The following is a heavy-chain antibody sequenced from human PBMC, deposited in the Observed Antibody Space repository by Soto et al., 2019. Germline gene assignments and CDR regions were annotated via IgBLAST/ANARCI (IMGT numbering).Heavy chain of an antibody. V-gene: IGHV3-23*01. J-gene: IGHJ4*02. CDR2: ISGSGGST. Sequence: GGSLRLSCAASGFTFSSYAMSWVRQAPGKGLEWVSAISGSGGSTYYADSVKGRFTISRDNSKNTLYLQMNSLRAEDTAVYYCAKDRSAITIFGVGRIRPYFDYWGQGTLVTVSS. CDR3: AKDRSAITIFGVGRIRPYFDY. CDR1: GFTFSSYA. D-gene: IGHD3-3*01.